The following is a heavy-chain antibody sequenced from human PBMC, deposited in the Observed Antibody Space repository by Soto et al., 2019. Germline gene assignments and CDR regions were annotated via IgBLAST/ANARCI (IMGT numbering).Heavy chain of an antibody. D-gene: IGHD4-17*01. V-gene: IGHV3-15*01. Sequence: GSLRLSCAASGFTFSNAWMSWVRQAPGKGLEWVGRIKSRTDGGTTDYAAPVKGRFTISRDDSKNTLYLQMNSLKTEDTAVYYCTTAVTTFSTYYYYYGMDVWGQGTTVTVSS. CDR3: TTAVTTFSTYYYYYGMDV. CDR1: GFTFSNAW. J-gene: IGHJ6*02. CDR2: IKSRTDGGTT.